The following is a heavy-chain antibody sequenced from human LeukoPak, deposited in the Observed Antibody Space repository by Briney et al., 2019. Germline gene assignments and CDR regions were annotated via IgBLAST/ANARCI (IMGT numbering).Heavy chain of an antibody. Sequence: GGSLRLSCAASGFTFSSYEMHWVRQAPGKGLEWVSYISSSGSTIYYADSVKGRFTISRDNAKNSLYLQMNSLRAEDTAVYYCARDRFVVVPAASAYYYGMDVWGQGTTVTDSS. CDR3: ARDRFVVVPAASAYYYGMDV. CDR2: ISSSGSTI. D-gene: IGHD2-2*01. J-gene: IGHJ6*02. V-gene: IGHV3-48*03. CDR1: GFTFSSYE.